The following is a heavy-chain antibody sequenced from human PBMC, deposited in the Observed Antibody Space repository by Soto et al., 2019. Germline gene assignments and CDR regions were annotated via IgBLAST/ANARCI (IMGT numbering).Heavy chain of an antibody. Sequence: SETLSLTCTVSGGSISSYYWSWIRQPPGKGLEWIGSIYYRGSTNYNPSLKSRVTISVDTSKNQFSLKLSSVAAADTAVYYCARTGFEYYDSSGYYYEDYWGQGTLVTVSS. CDR2: IYYRGST. D-gene: IGHD3-22*01. J-gene: IGHJ4*02. CDR3: ARTGFEYYDSSGYYYEDY. CDR1: GGSISSYY. V-gene: IGHV4-59*08.